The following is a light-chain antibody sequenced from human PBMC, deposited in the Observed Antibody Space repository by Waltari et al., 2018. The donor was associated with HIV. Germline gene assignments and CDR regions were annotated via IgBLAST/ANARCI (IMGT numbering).Light chain of an antibody. V-gene: IGLV2-14*03. CDR3: CADISGSALV. CDR2: DVT. Sequence: QSALTQPAPVSGSPGQSITIPCTATSSAGVCFESVPWYQHHPGKAPRLLIYDVTKRPSGVSSRFSGSKSGSTASLTISGLQSEDEADFYCCADISGSALVFGGGTKVTVL. CDR1: SSAGVCFES. J-gene: IGLJ3*02.